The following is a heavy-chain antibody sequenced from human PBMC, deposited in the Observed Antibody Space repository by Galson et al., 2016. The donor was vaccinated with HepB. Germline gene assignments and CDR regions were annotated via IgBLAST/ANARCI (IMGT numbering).Heavy chain of an antibody. V-gene: IGHV4-59*01. Sequence: SETLSLTCAVSGGSISGYSWSWIRQPPGKGLEWIGYIYYTGSTDYNPSLKGRVTISLDTSKNQFSLKVTSVTAADTAVYYCARDSPSPYYDRLTGYNKGFYGMDVWGQGTTVTVSS. D-gene: IGHD3-9*01. CDR1: GGSISGYS. CDR3: ARDSPSPYYDRLTGYNKGFYGMDV. CDR2: IYYTGST. J-gene: IGHJ6*02.